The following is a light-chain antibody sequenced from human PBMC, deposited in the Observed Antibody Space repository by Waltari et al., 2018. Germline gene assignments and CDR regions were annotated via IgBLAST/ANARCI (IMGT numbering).Light chain of an antibody. CDR3: QSADSSGKV. CDR1: ALPKQY. Sequence: SYELTQPPSVSVSPGQTARITCSGDALPKQYAYWYQQKPGQAPVLVIYKDSERPSGIPERFSGSSSGTTVTLTISGVHAEDEADYYCQSADSSGKVFGGGTKLTVL. CDR2: KDS. V-gene: IGLV3-25*03. J-gene: IGLJ2*01.